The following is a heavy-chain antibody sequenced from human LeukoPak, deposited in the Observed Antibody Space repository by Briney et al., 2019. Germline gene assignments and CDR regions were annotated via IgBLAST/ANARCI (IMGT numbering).Heavy chain of an antibody. CDR1: GGSFSGYY. CDR3: ARARGGPIDY. J-gene: IGHJ4*02. V-gene: IGHV4-34*01. Sequence: SETLSLTCAVYGGSFSGYYWRWIRQPPGRGREWIGEINHSGSTNYSPSLKSLVTISVDTSKNQFSLKLSSVTAADTAVYYCARARGGPIDYWGQGTLVTVSS. D-gene: IGHD3-16*01. CDR2: INHSGST.